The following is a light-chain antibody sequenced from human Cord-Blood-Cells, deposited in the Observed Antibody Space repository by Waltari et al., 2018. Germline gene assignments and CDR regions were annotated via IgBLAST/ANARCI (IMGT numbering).Light chain of an antibody. CDR3: SSYTSSSTWV. CDR2: DVS. CDR1: SSDVGGYNY. J-gene: IGLJ3*02. V-gene: IGLV2-14*01. Sequence: QSALTQPASVSGSPGQSLTISCTGTSSDVGGYNYVPWYQQHPGKAPKLTIYDVSKRPSGVSNRFSGSKSGNTASLTISGLQAEDEADYYCSSYTSSSTWVFGGGTKLTVL.